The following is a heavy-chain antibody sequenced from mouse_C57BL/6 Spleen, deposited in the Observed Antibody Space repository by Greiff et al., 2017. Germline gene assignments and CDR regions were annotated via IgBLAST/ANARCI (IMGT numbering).Heavy chain of an antibody. CDR3: ARNPHGSSSFDY. CDR2: IYPGDGDT. Sequence: VKLQQSGPELVKPGASVKISCKASGYAFSSSWMNWVKQRPGKGLEWIGRIYPGDGDTNYNGKFKGKATLTADKSSSTAYMQLSSLTSEDSAVYFCARNPHGSSSFDYWGQGTTLTVSS. D-gene: IGHD1-1*01. V-gene: IGHV1-82*01. J-gene: IGHJ2*01. CDR1: GYAFSSSW.